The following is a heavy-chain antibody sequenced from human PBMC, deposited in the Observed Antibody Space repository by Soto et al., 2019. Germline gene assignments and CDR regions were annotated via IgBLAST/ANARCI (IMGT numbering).Heavy chain of an antibody. D-gene: IGHD2-2*01. CDR2: IIPILGIA. CDR3: ARGRNIVVVPAAMGSWFDP. J-gene: IGHJ5*02. V-gene: IGHV1-69*02. Sequence: SVKVSCKASGGTFSSYTISWVRQAPGQGLEWMGRIIPILGIANYAQKFQGRVTITADKSTSTAYMELSSLRSEDTAVYYCARGRNIVVVPAAMGSWFDPWGQGTLVTVSS. CDR1: GGTFSSYT.